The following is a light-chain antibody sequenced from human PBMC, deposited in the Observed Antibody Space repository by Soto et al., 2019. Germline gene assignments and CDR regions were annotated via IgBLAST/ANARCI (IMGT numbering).Light chain of an antibody. CDR2: DVT. J-gene: IGLJ1*01. V-gene: IGLV2-14*01. CDR3: SSFTRSITYV. CDR1: SSDVGGYNS. Sequence: QSVLAQPASVSGSPGQSITISCTGTSSDVGGYNSVSWYRQDPGKAPKLMIYDVTNRPSGVSNRFSGSKSGNTASLTISGLQAEDEADYYCSSFTRSITYVFGIGTKVTV.